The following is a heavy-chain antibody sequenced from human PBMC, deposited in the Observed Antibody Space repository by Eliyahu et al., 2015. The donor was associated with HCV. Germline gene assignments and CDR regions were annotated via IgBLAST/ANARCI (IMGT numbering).Heavy chain of an antibody. CDR1: GGTFXSYA. Sequence: QVQLVQSGAXVKKPGSSVKVSCKASGGTFXSYASGGGRQAPGQGXEWMGRIIPILGIANYAQKFQGRVTITADKSTSTAYMELSSLRSEDTAVYYCARALSFSGSYEKDAFDIWGQGTMVTVSS. V-gene: IGHV1-69*04. J-gene: IGHJ3*02. CDR2: IIPILGIA. CDR3: ARALSFSGSYEKDAFDI. D-gene: IGHD1-26*01.